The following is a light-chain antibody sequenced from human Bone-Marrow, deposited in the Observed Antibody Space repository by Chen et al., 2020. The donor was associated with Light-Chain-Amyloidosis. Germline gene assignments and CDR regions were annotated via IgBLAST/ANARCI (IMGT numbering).Light chain of an antibody. CDR1: NSDVGRYDY. Sequence: QSALTQPPSASGSPGQSVTISCTGTNSDVGRYDYVSWYQQHPGKAPKFLIYEVIKRSSGVPDRFSGSKSGSTASLAVCGLQAGLEADYYCSSYAGDSWVFGGGPKLTVL. CDR2: EVI. CDR3: SSYAGDSWV. J-gene: IGLJ3*02. V-gene: IGLV2-8*01.